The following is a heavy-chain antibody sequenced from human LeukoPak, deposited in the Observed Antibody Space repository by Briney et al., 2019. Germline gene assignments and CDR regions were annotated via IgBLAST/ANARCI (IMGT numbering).Heavy chain of an antibody. D-gene: IGHD4-23*01. V-gene: IGHV3-21*01. J-gene: IGHJ4*02. CDR2: ISSSSSYI. Sequence: GRSMRLSCAASGFTFRSYSMNWVRQAPGKGLGWVSSISSSSSYIYYADSVRGRFTISRDNAKNSLYLQMNSLRAEDTAVYYCSGKAFLQVVTTDFWGQGTLVTVSS. CDR3: SGKAFLQVVTTDF. CDR1: GFTFRSYS.